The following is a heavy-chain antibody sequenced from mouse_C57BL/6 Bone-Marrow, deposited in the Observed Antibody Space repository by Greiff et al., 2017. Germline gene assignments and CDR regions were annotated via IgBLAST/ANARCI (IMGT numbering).Heavy chain of an antibody. CDR1: GFTFSSYG. V-gene: IGHV5-6*01. CDR3: ARHRYYYGSSYDY. D-gene: IGHD1-1*01. CDR2: ICSGGSYT. J-gene: IGHJ2*01. Sequence: EVHLVESGGDLVKPGGSLKLSCAASGFTFSSYGMSWVRQTPDKRLEWVATICSGGSYTYYPDSVKGRFTISRDNAKNTLYLQMSSLKSEDTAMYYCARHRYYYGSSYDYWGQGTTLTVSS.